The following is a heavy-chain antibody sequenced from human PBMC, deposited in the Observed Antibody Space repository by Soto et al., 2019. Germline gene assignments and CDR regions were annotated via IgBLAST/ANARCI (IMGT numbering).Heavy chain of an antibody. Sequence: GGSLRLSCASSGFTFSSYAMSWVRQAPGKGLEWVSAISGSGGNTYYADSVKGRFTISRDNSKNTLYLHVNSLRAEDTAVYYFAQPRPSQFDYRGPGTLVTLSS. CDR2: ISGSGGNT. J-gene: IGHJ4*02. CDR1: GFTFSSYA. V-gene: IGHV3-23*01. CDR3: AQPRPSQFDY.